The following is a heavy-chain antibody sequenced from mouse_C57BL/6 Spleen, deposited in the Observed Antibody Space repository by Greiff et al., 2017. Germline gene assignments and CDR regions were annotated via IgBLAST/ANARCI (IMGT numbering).Heavy chain of an antibody. J-gene: IGHJ2*01. CDR3: ARYNGSYYFDY. V-gene: IGHV7-3*01. CDR2: IRNKANGYTT. D-gene: IGHD2-2*01. Sequence: EVQLVESGGGLVQPGGSLSLSCAASGFTFTDYYMSWVRQPPGKALEWLGFIRNKANGYTTEYSASVKGRFTISRDNSQSILYLQMNALRAEDSATYYCARYNGSYYFDYWGQGTTLTVSS. CDR1: GFTFTDYY.